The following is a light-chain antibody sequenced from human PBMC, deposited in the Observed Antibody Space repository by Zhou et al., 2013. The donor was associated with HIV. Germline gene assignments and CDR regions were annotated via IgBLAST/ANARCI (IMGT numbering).Light chain of an antibody. CDR1: QSVDTY. CDR2: DAS. Sequence: EVLMTQSPVTLSVSPGARATLSCRASQSVDTYLAWYQQRPGQPPRLLIYDASTRATGVPVRFSGSGSGTEFTLSIANLQSEDVAVYYCQQYGSSPRTFGQGTKLEIK. CDR3: QQYGSSPRT. V-gene: IGKV3-15*01. J-gene: IGKJ2*01.